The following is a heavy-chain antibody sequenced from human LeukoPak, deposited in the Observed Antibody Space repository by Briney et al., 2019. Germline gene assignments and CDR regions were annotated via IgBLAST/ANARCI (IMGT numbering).Heavy chain of an antibody. J-gene: IGHJ3*02. Sequence: GGSLRLSCAASGFTFGGTSMSWVRQAPGKGLEWVAVTVGGGDGTYYADSVKGRFTISRDNAKNSLYLQMNSLRAEDTALYYCAAPTLDAFDIWGQGTMVTVSS. D-gene: IGHD6-6*01. V-gene: IGHV3-23*01. CDR3: AAPTLDAFDI. CDR1: GFTFGGTS. CDR2: TVGGGDGT.